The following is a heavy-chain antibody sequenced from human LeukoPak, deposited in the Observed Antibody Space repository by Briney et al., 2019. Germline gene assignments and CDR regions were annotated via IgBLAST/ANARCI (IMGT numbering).Heavy chain of an antibody. CDR2: IYYSGST. D-gene: IGHD2/OR15-2a*01. CDR3: ARMAVYFLLPVRYFDY. Sequence: SETLSLTCTVSGGPISSSSYYWGWIRQPPGKGLERIGSIYYSGSTYYNPSLKSRVTISVDTSKNQFSLKLSSVTAADTAVYYCARMAVYFLLPVRYFDYWGQGTLVTVSS. V-gene: IGHV4-39*01. J-gene: IGHJ4*02. CDR1: GGPISSSSYY.